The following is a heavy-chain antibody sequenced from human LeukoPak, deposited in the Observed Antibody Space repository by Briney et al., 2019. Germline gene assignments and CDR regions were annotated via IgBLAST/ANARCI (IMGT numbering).Heavy chain of an antibody. CDR3: AKGVKYYYDSSGYALDAFDI. CDR1: GFTFSSYA. D-gene: IGHD3-22*01. V-gene: IGHV3-23*01. J-gene: IGHJ3*02. CDR2: ISGSGGST. Sequence: GGSLRLSCAASGFTFSSYAMSWVRQAPGKGLEWVSAISGSGGSTYCADSVKGRFTISRDNSKNTLYLQMNSLRAEDTAVYYCAKGVKYYYDSSGYALDAFDIWGQGTMVTVSS.